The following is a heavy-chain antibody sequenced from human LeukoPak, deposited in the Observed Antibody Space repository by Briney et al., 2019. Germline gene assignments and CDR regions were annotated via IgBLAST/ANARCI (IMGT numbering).Heavy chain of an antibody. CDR1: GYTFTGYY. J-gene: IGHJ4*02. CDR2: INPNSGGT. Sequence: ASVKVSCKASGYTFTGYYMHWVRQAPGHGLEWMGRINPNSGGTYYAQKFQGRVTMTRDTSISTAYMELSRLRSDDTPVYYCARVDTIHQFDYWGQGTLVTVSS. V-gene: IGHV1-2*06. D-gene: IGHD3-3*01. CDR3: ARVDTIHQFDY.